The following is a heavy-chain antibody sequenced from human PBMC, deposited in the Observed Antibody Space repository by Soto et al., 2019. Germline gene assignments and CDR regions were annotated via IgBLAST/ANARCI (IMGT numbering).Heavy chain of an antibody. J-gene: IGHJ4*02. CDR3: ARAEGAAAGLDY. CDR2: INHSGST. D-gene: IGHD6-13*01. Sequence: SETLSLTCAVYGWSFSGYYWSWIRQPPGKGLEWIGEINHSGSTNYNPSLKSRVTISVDTSKNQFSLKLSSVTAADTAVYYCARAEGAAAGLDYWGQGTLVTVSS. CDR1: GWSFSGYY. V-gene: IGHV4-34*01.